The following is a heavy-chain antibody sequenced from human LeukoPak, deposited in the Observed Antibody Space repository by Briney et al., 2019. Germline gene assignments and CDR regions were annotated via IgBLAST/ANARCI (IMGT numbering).Heavy chain of an antibody. D-gene: IGHD6-6*01. CDR1: GGSISSGSYY. CDR2: IYTSGST. Sequence: SETLSLTCTVSGGSISSGSYYWSWIRQPAGKGLEWIGRIYTSGSTNYNPSLKSRVAISVDTSKNQFSLKLSSVTAADTAVYYCARGGIAARLAIWGQGTMVTVSS. V-gene: IGHV4-61*02. J-gene: IGHJ3*02. CDR3: ARGGIAARLAI.